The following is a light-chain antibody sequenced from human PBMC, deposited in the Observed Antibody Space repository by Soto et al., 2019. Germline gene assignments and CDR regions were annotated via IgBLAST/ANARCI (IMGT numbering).Light chain of an antibody. CDR3: QQYGSSPLT. Sequence: EMVLAQSPGTLSLSPGQRATLSCRASQSVSRDYVAWYQHKPCQAPRLLIYAASSRPSGIPDRFGGRGSGTDFTLTISILEPEDFALYYCQQYGSSPLTFGGGTRVEFK. CDR2: AAS. V-gene: IGKV3-20*01. CDR1: QSVSRDY. J-gene: IGKJ4*01.